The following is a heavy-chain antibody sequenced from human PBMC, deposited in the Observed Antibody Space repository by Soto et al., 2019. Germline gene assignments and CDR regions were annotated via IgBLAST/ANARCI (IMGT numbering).Heavy chain of an antibody. CDR3: ARVAAMVPPFDY. Sequence: QVQLQQWGAGLLKPSETLSLTYAVYGGSFSGYYWSWIRQPPGKGLEWIGEINHSGSTNYNPSLKSRVTISVDTSKNQFSLKLSSVTAADTAVYYCARVAAMVPPFDYWGQGTLVTVSS. CDR2: INHSGST. CDR1: GGSFSGYY. V-gene: IGHV4-34*01. J-gene: IGHJ4*02. D-gene: IGHD5-18*01.